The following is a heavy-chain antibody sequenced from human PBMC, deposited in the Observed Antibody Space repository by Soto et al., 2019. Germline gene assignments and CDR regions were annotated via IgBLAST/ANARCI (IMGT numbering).Heavy chain of an antibody. V-gene: IGHV3-74*01. CDR3: ARDRSYSLDV. J-gene: IGHJ6*02. CDR2: INSDGSST. CDR1: GSXFSNDX. Sequence: EVQLVESGGGLLXXXXXXXXSCAVSGSXFSNDXXXWVRQAPGKGLVWVSHINSDGSSTNYADFVKGRFTIARDNAKNTVYLQMNSLRAEDTAVYYCARDRSYSLDVWGQGTTVTVSS.